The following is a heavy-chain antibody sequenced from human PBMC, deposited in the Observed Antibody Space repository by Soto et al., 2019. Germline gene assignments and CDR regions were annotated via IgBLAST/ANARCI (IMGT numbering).Heavy chain of an antibody. V-gene: IGHV4-34*01. Sequence: QVQLQQWGAGLLKPSETLPLTCAVYGGSFSGYYWSWIRQPPGKGLEWIGEINHSGSTNYNPSLKSRVTISVDTSKNQFSLKLSSVTAADTAVYYCARGQQLPYFDYWGQGTLVTVSS. D-gene: IGHD6-13*01. CDR1: GGSFSGYY. CDR3: ARGQQLPYFDY. J-gene: IGHJ4*02. CDR2: INHSGST.